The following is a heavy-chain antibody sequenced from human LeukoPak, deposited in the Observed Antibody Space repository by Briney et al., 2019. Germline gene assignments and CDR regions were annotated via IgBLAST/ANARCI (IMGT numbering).Heavy chain of an antibody. D-gene: IGHD4-23*01. V-gene: IGHV4-34*01. CDR2: INQSGST. J-gene: IGHJ6*03. CDR1: GGSFSGYY. CDR3: ARGGGNGGGWVGHYYYMDV. Sequence: SETLSLTCAVYGGSFSGYYWSWIRQPPGKGLEWIGEINQSGSTNYNPSLKSRVTISVDTSKNQFSLKLSSVSAADTAVYYCARGGGNGGGWVGHYYYMDVWGKGTTVTVSS.